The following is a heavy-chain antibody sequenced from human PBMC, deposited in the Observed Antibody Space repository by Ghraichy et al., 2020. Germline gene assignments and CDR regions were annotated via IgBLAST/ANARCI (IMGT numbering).Heavy chain of an antibody. CDR2: IRSEGNSYAT. J-gene: IGHJ6*02. Sequence: GGSLRLSCAASGFTFSGSAIHWVRQASGKGLEWVGRIRSEGNSYATVYAASVKGRFTISRDDSKNTAYLQMNSLKTEDTAVYYCTRLRGGSPQYYYYGLDVWGQGTTVTVSS. V-gene: IGHV3-73*01. CDR3: TRLRGGSPQYYYYGLDV. CDR1: GFTFSGSA. D-gene: IGHD3-16*01.